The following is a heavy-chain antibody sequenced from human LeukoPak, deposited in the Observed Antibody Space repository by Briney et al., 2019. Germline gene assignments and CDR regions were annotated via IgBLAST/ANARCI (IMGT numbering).Heavy chain of an antibody. Sequence: ASVKPSCKASGYSFTTYYIHWGRQAPGQGHEWMGWIDPKSGDPKKAQESEGRVTITRDTSISTVYMELSWLTSDDTAVYYCAREVWRFDYWGQGSPVTVSS. V-gene: IGHV1-2*02. CDR1: GYSFTTYY. D-gene: IGHD2-21*01. J-gene: IGHJ4*02. CDR2: IDPKSGDP. CDR3: AREVWRFDY.